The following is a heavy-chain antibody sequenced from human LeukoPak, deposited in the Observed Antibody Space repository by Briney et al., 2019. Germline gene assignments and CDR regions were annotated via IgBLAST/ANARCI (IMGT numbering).Heavy chain of an antibody. Sequence: SETLSLTCAVYGGSFSGYYWSWIRQPPGKGLEWIGEINHSGSTNYNPSLKSRVTISVDTSKNQFSLKLSSVTAADTAVYYCARARYGSGSYHYMDVWGKGTTVTISS. V-gene: IGHV4-34*01. CDR2: INHSGST. CDR3: ARARYGSGSYHYMDV. CDR1: GGSFSGYY. J-gene: IGHJ6*03. D-gene: IGHD3-10*01.